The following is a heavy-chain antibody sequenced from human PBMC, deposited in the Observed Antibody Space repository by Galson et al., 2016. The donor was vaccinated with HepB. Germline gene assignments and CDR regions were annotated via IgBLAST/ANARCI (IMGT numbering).Heavy chain of an antibody. CDR2: INPGNGDT. Sequence: SVKVSCKASGYTFTNYAIHWVRQAPGQRLEWMGWINPGNGDTKYSQKFQGRVTITRDPSARTAYMELSGLRSEDTARYYCARDAWYRDYDYWGQGTLVTVSS. CDR1: GYTFTNYA. D-gene: IGHD1-26*01. J-gene: IGHJ4*02. V-gene: IGHV1-3*01. CDR3: ARDAWYRDYDY.